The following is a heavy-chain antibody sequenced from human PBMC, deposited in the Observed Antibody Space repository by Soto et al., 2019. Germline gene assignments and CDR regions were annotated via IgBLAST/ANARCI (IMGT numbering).Heavy chain of an antibody. CDR3: AKTEVFAGWLPYYFDY. V-gene: IGHV3-23*01. J-gene: IGHJ4*02. CDR2: ICGSGGST. CDR1: GFTFSSYA. Sequence: EVQLLESGGGLVQPGGSLRLSCAASGFTFSSYAMSWVRQAPGKGLEWVSAICGSGGSTYYADSVKGRFTISRDNSKNTLYLQMNSLRAEDTAVYYCAKTEVFAGWLPYYFDYWGQGTLVTVSS. D-gene: IGHD3-22*01.